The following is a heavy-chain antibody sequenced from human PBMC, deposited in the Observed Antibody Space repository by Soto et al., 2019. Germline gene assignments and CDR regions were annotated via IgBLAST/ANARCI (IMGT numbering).Heavy chain of an antibody. CDR3: ARGRTRSSCDDY. CDR2: IRTTGGT. V-gene: IGHV3-13*01. Sequence: EVQLVESGGGLVQPGGYLRLSCAASGFTFSTDDMHWVRQATGKGLEWVAAIRTTGGTHYPDSVKGRFTISRDNAKNSLYLQMNSLRAVDSAVYYCARGRTRSSCDDYWGQGTLVTVSP. CDR1: GFTFSTDD. J-gene: IGHJ4*02. D-gene: IGHD2-15*01.